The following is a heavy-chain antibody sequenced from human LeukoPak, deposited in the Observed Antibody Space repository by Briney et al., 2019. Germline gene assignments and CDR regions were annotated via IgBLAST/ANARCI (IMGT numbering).Heavy chain of an antibody. CDR1: GFTVSSNY. CDR3: AKVKEGGYDSYDAFDI. J-gene: IGHJ3*02. D-gene: IGHD5-12*01. V-gene: IGHV3-66*01. Sequence: GGSLRLSCAASGFTVSSNYMSWVRQAPGKGLEWVSTIYSGGGTYYVDSVKGRFTVSRDNSKNTLYLQMNSLRAEDTAVYYCAKVKEGGYDSYDAFDIWGQGTMVTVSS. CDR2: IYSGGGT.